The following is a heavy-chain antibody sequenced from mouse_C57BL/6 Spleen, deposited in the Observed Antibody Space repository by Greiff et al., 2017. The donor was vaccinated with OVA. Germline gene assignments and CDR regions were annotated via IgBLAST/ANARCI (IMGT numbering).Heavy chain of an antibody. CDR2: INPSSGYT. V-gene: IGHV1-4*01. CDR1: GYTFTSYT. J-gene: IGHJ2*01. Sequence: VKLQQSGAELARPGASVKMSCKASGYTFTSYTMHWVKQRPGQGLEWIGYINPSSGYTKYNQKFKDKATLTADKSSSTAYMQLGSLTSEDSAVYYCARHNYGSSSPYYFDYWGQGTTLTVSS. CDR3: ARHNYGSSSPYYFDY. D-gene: IGHD1-1*01.